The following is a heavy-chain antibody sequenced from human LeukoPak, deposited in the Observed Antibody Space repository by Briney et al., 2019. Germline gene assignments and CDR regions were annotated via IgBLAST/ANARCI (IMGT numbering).Heavy chain of an antibody. V-gene: IGHV3-30-3*01. J-gene: IGHJ2*01. CDR2: ISYDGNNK. D-gene: IGHD3-10*01. Sequence: GGSLRLSCAASGFIFSTYNMHWVRQAPGKGLEWVAMISYDGNNKYYEDSVKGRFTISRDNAKNTLYLQMNSLRAEDTAVYYCARDAPSGSYYNGLWYFDLWGRGTLVTVSS. CDR3: ARDAPSGSYYNGLWYFDL. CDR1: GFIFSTYN.